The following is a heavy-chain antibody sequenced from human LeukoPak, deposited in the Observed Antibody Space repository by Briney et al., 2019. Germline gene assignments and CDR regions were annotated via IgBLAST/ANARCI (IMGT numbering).Heavy chain of an antibody. CDR2: IKQDGSEK. Sequence: GGSLRLSCAASGFIFRSHWMSWVRQTPGRGLDWVAHIKQDGSEKDYVESVEGRFTLSRDEAENSLYLQMNSLRVDDTAVYYCARGANYGERVDYLDYWGQGTLVTVSS. CDR3: ARGANYGERVDYLDY. V-gene: IGHV3-7*01. D-gene: IGHD4-17*01. CDR1: GFIFRSHW. J-gene: IGHJ4*02.